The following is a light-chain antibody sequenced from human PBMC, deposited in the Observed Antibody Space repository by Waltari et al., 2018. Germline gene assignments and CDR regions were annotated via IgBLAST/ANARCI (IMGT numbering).Light chain of an antibody. Sequence: EIVLTQSPGTLSFSPGGRANLSCRASQSVSKYLAWYQQKPGQAPRLLIYDASIRATGIPDRFSGSGWGTDFSLTISSLEPEDFAVYYCQKYGTLPATFGQGTKVQ. J-gene: IGKJ1*01. CDR2: DAS. CDR1: QSVSKY. V-gene: IGKV3-20*01. CDR3: QKYGTLPAT.